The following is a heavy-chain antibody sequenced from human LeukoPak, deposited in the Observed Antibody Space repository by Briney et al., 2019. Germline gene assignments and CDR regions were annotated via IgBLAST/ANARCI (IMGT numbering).Heavy chain of an antibody. D-gene: IGHD6-13*01. J-gene: IGHJ6*02. CDR1: GVSISSSNW. CDR3: ARDTNEPGIAERYGMDV. V-gene: IGHV4-4*02. Sequence: PSGTLSLTCAVSGVSISSSNWWSWARQPPGKGLEWIGEIYHSGSTNYNPSLKSRVTISVDKSKNQFPLKLSSVTAADTAVYYCARDTNEPGIAERYGMDVWGQGTTVTVSS. CDR2: IYHSGST.